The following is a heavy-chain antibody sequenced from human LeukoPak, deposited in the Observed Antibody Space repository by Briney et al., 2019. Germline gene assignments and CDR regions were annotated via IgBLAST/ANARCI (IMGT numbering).Heavy chain of an antibody. Sequence: GGSLRLSCAASGFMFSRYSFNWVRQAPGKGLEWVSSISSSSSYIYYADSVKGRFTISRDNAKNSLYLQMNSLRAEDTAVYYCASYYYDSSGYYYPAAFDIWGQGTMVTVSS. V-gene: IGHV3-21*01. CDR1: GFMFSRYS. CDR2: ISSSSSYI. CDR3: ASYYYDSSGYYYPAAFDI. D-gene: IGHD3-22*01. J-gene: IGHJ3*02.